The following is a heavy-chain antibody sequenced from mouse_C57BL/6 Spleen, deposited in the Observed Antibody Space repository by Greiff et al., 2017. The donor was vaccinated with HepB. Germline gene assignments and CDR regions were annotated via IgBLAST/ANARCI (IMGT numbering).Heavy chain of an antibody. CDR3: ARPFYQYYFDY. CDR2: IYPGSGNT. V-gene: IGHV1-66*01. CDR1: GYSFTSYY. J-gene: IGHJ2*01. Sequence: QVQLKQSGPELVKPGASVKISCKASGYSFTSYYIHWVKQRPGQGLEWIGWIYPGSGNTKYNEKFKGKATLTADTSSSTAYMQLSSLTSEDSAVYYCARPFYQYYFDYWGQGTTLTVSS.